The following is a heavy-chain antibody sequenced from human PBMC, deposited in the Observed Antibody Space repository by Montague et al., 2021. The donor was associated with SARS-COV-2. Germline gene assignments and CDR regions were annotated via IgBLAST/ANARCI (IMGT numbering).Heavy chain of an antibody. J-gene: IGHJ6*02. V-gene: IGHV3-33*01. D-gene: IGHD4-17*01. CDR3: ARALQTTDGIDV. CDR2: IWYDGSNK. CDR1: GFTFSSYG. Sequence: SLRLSCAASGFTFSSYGMHWVRQAPGKGLEWVAVIWYDGSNKYYADSVKGRFTISRDNSKNTLYLQMNSLRAEDTAVYYCARALQTTDGIDVWGQGTTVTVSS.